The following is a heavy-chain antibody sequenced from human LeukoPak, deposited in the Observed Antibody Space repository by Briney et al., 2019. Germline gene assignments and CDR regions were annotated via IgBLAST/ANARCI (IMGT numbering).Heavy chain of an antibody. J-gene: IGHJ4*02. CDR3: ARAKPIRGRYYYDSSGQTDY. CDR2: INHSGST. CDR1: GGSFSGYY. V-gene: IGHV4-34*01. D-gene: IGHD3-22*01. Sequence: SETLSLTCAVYGGSFSGYYWSWIRQPPGKGLEWIGEINHSGSTNYNPSLKSRVTISVDTSKNQFSLKLSSVTAADTAVYYCARAKPIRGRYYYDSSGQTDYWGQGTLVTVPS.